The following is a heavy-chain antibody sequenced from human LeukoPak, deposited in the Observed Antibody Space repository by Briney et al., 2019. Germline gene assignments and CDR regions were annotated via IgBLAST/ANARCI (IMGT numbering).Heavy chain of an antibody. J-gene: IGHJ4*02. CDR1: GFTFSSYE. Sequence: GGSLRLSCAAYGFTFSSYEMNWVRQAPGKGLEWVSYISSSGSTIYYADSVKGRFTISRDNAKNSLYLQMNSLRAEDTAVYYCAREGWKRTIDYWGQGTLVTVSS. D-gene: IGHD1-1*01. CDR3: AREGWKRTIDY. V-gene: IGHV3-48*03. CDR2: ISSSGSTI.